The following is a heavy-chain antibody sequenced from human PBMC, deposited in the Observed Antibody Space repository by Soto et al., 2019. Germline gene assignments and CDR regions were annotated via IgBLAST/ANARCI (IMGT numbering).Heavy chain of an antibody. Sequence: GGSLRLSCAASGFTFSSYGMHWVRQAPGKGLEWVAVISYDGSNKYYADSVKGRFTISRDNSKNTLYLQMNSLRAEDTAVYYCAKGKYGRPHLYYYGMDVWGQGTTVTVSS. CDR2: ISYDGSNK. V-gene: IGHV3-30*18. CDR1: GFTFSSYG. J-gene: IGHJ6*02. CDR3: AKGKYGRPHLYYYGMDV. D-gene: IGHD2-2*01.